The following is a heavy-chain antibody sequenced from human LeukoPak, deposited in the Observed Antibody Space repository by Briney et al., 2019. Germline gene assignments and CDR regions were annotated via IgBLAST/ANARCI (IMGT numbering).Heavy chain of an antibody. V-gene: IGHV3-23*01. CDR2: MIGSGSST. D-gene: IGHD6-19*01. CDR3: AKDETPNSGWVPFDS. J-gene: IGHJ4*02. CDR1: GFTFSNHA. Sequence: GGSLRLSCAASGFTFSNHAMSWVRQAPGKGLEWVSAMIGSGSSTSYAGSVKGRFTISRDNAKNTLFLQMNSLRAEDTAVYYCAKDETPNSGWVPFDSWGQGTLVIVSS.